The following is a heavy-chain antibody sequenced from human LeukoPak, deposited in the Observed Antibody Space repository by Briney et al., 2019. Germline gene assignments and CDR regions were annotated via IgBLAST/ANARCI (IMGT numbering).Heavy chain of an antibody. CDR2: INPNSGGT. J-gene: IGHJ4*02. Sequence: ASVKVSCKASGYTFTGYYMHWVRQAPGQGLEWMGWINPNSGGTNYAQKFQGRVTMTRDTSISTAYMELSRLRSEDTAVYYCASSYDSSGYNDYWGQGTLVTVSS. CDR3: ASSYDSSGYNDY. CDR1: GYTFTGYY. D-gene: IGHD3-22*01. V-gene: IGHV1-2*02.